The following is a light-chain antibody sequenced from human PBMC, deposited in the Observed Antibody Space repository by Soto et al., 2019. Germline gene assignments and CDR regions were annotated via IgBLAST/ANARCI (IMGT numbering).Light chain of an antibody. V-gene: IGKV1-39*01. CDR3: QQSYTTPYT. CDR2: ATS. CDR1: RNISIY. J-gene: IGKJ2*01. Sequence: DIQMTQSPSSLSASVGDRVTITCRASRNISIYLNWYQQKLGKAPNFLIYATSTLQSGVPSRFSGSGSGTEFTLTITTLQPEDFAVYSCQQSYTTPYTFGQGTKVQIK.